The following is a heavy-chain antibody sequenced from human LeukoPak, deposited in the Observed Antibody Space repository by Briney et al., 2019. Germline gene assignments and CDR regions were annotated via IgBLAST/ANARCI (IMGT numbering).Heavy chain of an antibody. CDR1: GGSISSSSHY. Sequence: PSETLSLTCTVSGGSISSSSHYWGWIRQPPGKGLEWIGYIYYSGTTNYNPSLKSRVTISVDTSKNQFSLKLSSVTAADTAVYYCARGRGGLGREFDYWGQGILVTVSS. V-gene: IGHV4-61*05. CDR3: ARGRGGLGREFDY. CDR2: IYYSGTT. D-gene: IGHD6-19*01. J-gene: IGHJ4*02.